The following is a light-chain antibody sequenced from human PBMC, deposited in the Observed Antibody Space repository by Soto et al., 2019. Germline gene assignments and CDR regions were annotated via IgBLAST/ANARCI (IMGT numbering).Light chain of an antibody. CDR2: DAS. Sequence: EIVLTQSPATLSLSPGERDTLSCRASQSVSTYLAWYQQKPGQPPRLLIYDASNRATGVPARFSGSGSGTDFTLTISSLEPEDFAVYFCQQRSDWPGTFGQGTKLDVK. CDR3: QQRSDWPGT. J-gene: IGKJ2*01. CDR1: QSVSTY. V-gene: IGKV3-11*01.